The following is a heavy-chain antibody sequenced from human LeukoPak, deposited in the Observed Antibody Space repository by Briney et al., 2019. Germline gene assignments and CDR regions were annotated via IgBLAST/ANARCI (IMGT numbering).Heavy chain of an antibody. V-gene: IGHV3-23*01. CDR3: AKDPPPYGDYSPERSY. CDR2: ISGSCGST. CDR1: GFTFSSYA. J-gene: IGHJ4*02. Sequence: GGSLRLSCAASGFTFSSYAMSWVRQAPGKGLEWVSAISGSCGSTYYADSVKGRFTISRDNSKHTLYLQMNSLRAEDTAVYYCAKDPPPYGDYSPERSYWGQGTLVTVSS. D-gene: IGHD4-17*01.